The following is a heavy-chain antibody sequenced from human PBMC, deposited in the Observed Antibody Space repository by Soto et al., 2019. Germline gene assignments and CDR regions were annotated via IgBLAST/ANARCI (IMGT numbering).Heavy chain of an antibody. Sequence: PSETLSLTCTVSGGSISSGGYYWSWIRQHPGKGLEWIGYIYYSGSTYYNPSLKSRVTISVDTSKNQFSLKLSSVTAADTAVYYCASGTRTRYYYDSSGYLPTWGQGTLVTVS. J-gene: IGHJ5*02. CDR2: IYYSGST. CDR3: ASGTRTRYYYDSSGYLPT. D-gene: IGHD3-22*01. V-gene: IGHV4-31*03. CDR1: GGSISSGGYY.